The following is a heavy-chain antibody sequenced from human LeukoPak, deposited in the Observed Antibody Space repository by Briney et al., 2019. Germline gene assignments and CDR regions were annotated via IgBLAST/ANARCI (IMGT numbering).Heavy chain of an antibody. J-gene: IGHJ4*02. Sequence: GGSLRLSCAASGFTFSSYSMNWVRQAPGKGLEWVSYISSSSSTIYYADSVKGRFTISRDNAKNSLYLQMNSLRAEDTAVYYCARDLGYCSGGSCYNTRYDYWGQGTLVTVSS. CDR3: ARDLGYCSGGSCYNTRYDY. D-gene: IGHD2-15*01. V-gene: IGHV3-48*01. CDR1: GFTFSSYS. CDR2: ISSSSSTI.